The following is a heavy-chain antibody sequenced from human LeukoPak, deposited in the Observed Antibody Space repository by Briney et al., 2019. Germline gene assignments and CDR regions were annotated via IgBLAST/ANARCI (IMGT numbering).Heavy chain of an antibody. Sequence: ASVKVSCKASGYTFTGYYMHWVRQAPGQGLEWMGWINPNSGGTNYAQKFQGRVTMTRDTSISTAYMELSRLRSDDTAVYYCARVRSSLRVNNWFDPWGQGTLVTVSS. J-gene: IGHJ5*02. CDR3: ARVRSSLRVNNWFDP. CDR2: INPNSGGT. CDR1: GYTFTGYY. D-gene: IGHD6-6*01. V-gene: IGHV1-2*02.